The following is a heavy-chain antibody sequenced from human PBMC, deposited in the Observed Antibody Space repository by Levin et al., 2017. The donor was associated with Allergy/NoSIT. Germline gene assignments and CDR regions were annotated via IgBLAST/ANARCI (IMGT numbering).Heavy chain of an antibody. CDR1: GYTFTSYY. CDR3: ARDNEGGGWWDFDY. V-gene: IGHV1-46*01. J-gene: IGHJ4*02. D-gene: IGHD6-19*01. Sequence: GESLKISCKASGYTFTSYYMHWVRQAPGQGLEWMGIINPSGGSTSYAQKFQGRVTMTRDTSTSTVYMELSSLRSEDTAVYYCARDNEGGGWWDFDYWGQGTLVTVSS. CDR2: INPSGGST.